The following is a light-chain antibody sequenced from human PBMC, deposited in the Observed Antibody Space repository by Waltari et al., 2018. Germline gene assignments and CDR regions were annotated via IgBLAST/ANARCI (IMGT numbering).Light chain of an antibody. J-gene: IGKJ1*01. Sequence: VIWMTQSPSLLSASPGDRVTITVRMSQGISTYLAWYQQKPGRAPDLRIYGASILHSGVPSRFSGSGSGTDFTLTISSLQSEDVATYYCQHYYNFPWTFGQGTKVEIK. CDR3: QHYYNFPWT. CDR2: GAS. CDR1: QGISTY. V-gene: IGKV1D-8*03.